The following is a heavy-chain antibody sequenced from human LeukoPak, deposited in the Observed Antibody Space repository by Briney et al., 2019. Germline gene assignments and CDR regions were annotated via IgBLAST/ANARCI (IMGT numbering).Heavy chain of an antibody. CDR2: IYPRDGST. Sequence: ASVKVSCKASGYSFTSNYIHWVRQAPGQGLEWMGMIYPRDGSTSYTQKFQGRVTITADESTSTAYMELSSLRSEDTAVYYCARAYSSNWYYFDYWGQGTLVTVSS. V-gene: IGHV1-46*01. CDR1: GYSFTSNY. D-gene: IGHD6-19*01. CDR3: ARAYSSNWYYFDY. J-gene: IGHJ4*02.